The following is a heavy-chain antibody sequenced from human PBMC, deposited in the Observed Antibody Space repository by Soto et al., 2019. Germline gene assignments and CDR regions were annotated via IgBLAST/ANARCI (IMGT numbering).Heavy chain of an antibody. CDR2: VTGRASST. Sequence: EVRLLESGGGLVQPGGSLRLSCFAYGFTFPNYAMSWVRQAPGKGLEWVSVVTGRASSTYYADSVEGRFTISRDNSRNTLFLQMNSLGAEDTAVYYCAKHLPSKKKQRLWADAFHIWGKGTMLSVSS. D-gene: IGHD6-25*01. CDR3: AKHLPSKKKQRLWADAFHI. J-gene: IGHJ3*02. V-gene: IGHV3-23*01. CDR1: GFTFPNYA.